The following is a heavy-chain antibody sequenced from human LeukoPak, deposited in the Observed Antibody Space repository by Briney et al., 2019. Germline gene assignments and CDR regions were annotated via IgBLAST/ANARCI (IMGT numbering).Heavy chain of an antibody. D-gene: IGHD2-21*01. V-gene: IGHV3-53*01. CDR1: GFTVRSNY. CDR2: IYSGGTT. CDR3: ARATQNRIPFDY. J-gene: IGHJ4*02. Sequence: GGSLRLSCAASGFTVRSNYMSWVRQAPGGGLEWVSVIYSGGTTYYADSVKGRFTISRDNSNDTLYLHMNSLRAEDTAIYYCARATQNRIPFDYWGQGTLVTASS.